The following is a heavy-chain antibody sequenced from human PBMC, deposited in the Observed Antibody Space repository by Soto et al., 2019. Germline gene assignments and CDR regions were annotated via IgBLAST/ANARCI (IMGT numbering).Heavy chain of an antibody. CDR3: ARGGRKGYYYDSSGYLHLFDY. D-gene: IGHD3-22*01. J-gene: IGHJ4*02. CDR1: GGSISSGGYY. CDR2: IYYSGST. Sequence: QVQLQESGPGLVKPSQTLSLTCTVSGGSISSGGYYWSWIRQHPGKGLEWIGYIYYSGSTYYNPSLKSRVTISVDTSKNHSSLKLSSVTAAATAVYYCARGGRKGYYYDSSGYLHLFDYWGQGTLVTVSS. V-gene: IGHV4-31*03.